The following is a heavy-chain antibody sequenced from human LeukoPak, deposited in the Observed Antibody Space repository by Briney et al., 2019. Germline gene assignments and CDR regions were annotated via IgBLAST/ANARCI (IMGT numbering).Heavy chain of an antibody. CDR1: GGSFSGYY. V-gene: IGHV4-34*01. CDR3: ARDVDATSGWFDP. D-gene: IGHD2-15*01. CDR2: INHSRTT. Sequence: SETLSLTCAVYGGSFSGYYWSWIRQPPGKGLEWIGGINHSRTTNYNPSLKSRVTISVDTSKNQFSLKLSSVTAADTAVYYCARDVDATSGWFDPWGQGTLVTVSS. J-gene: IGHJ5*02.